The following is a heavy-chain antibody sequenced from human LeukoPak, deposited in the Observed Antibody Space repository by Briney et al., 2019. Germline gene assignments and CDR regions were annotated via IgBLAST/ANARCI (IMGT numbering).Heavy chain of an antibody. CDR2: ISSSSSYI. CDR3: ARDHGSGSHYFDY. J-gene: IGHJ4*02. V-gene: IGHV3-21*01. D-gene: IGHD3-10*01. CDR1: GFTFSSYS. Sequence: GGSLRLSCAASGFTFSSYSMNWVRQAPGKGLEWVSSISSSSSYIYYADSVKGRFTISRDNAKNSLYPQMNSLRAEDTAVYYCARDHGSGSHYFDYWGQGTLVTVSS.